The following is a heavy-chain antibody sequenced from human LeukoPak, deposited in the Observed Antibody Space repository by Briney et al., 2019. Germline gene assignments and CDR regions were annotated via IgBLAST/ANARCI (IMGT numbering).Heavy chain of an antibody. D-gene: IGHD3-16*01. V-gene: IGHV1-2*02. Sequence: ASVRVSCKASGYNFTGYLIHWVRQAPGRGLEWMGWVDPKRGVTRYAQKFQGRVTLTRDTSISTLYMELTSLRSDDTAVYFCARFGEDGDDMDDWGEGTTVIVSS. J-gene: IGHJ6*03. CDR2: VDPKRGVT. CDR1: GYNFTGYL. CDR3: ARFGEDGDDMDD.